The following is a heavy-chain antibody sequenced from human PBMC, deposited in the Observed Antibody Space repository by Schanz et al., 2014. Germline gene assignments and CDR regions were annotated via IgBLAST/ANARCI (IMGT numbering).Heavy chain of an antibody. CDR3: ARDNYYGSGSCAY. CDR2: LSGSGGST. CDR1: GFTFRDYY. Sequence: PGGSLRLSCAASGFTFRDYYMSWIRQAPGKGLEWVSALSGSGGSTYYADSVKGRFTISRDNAKNSMYLHMKSLRGEDTAVYYCARDNYYGSGSCAYWGQGTLVTVSS. V-gene: IGHV3-11*04. J-gene: IGHJ4*02. D-gene: IGHD3-10*01.